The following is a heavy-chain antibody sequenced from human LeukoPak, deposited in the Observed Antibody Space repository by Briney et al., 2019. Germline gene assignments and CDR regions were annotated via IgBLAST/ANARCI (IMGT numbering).Heavy chain of an antibody. J-gene: IGHJ3*02. CDR3: ARVRVGVFPVKGAFDI. Sequence: GASVKVSCKASGYTFTGYYMHWVRQAPGQGLEWMGWINPNSGGTNYAQKFQGRVTMTRDTSISTAYMELRSLRSDDTAVYYCARVRVGVFPVKGAFDIWGQGTMVTVSS. D-gene: IGHD3-3*01. CDR1: GYTFTGYY. CDR2: INPNSGGT. V-gene: IGHV1-2*02.